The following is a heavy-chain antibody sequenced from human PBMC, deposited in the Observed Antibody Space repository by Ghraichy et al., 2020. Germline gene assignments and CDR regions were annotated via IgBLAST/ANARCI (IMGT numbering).Heavy chain of an antibody. CDR2: IYYSGST. J-gene: IGHJ6*02. CDR3: ARCPAKKFGMDV. Sequence: SETLSLTCTVSGGSISSSSYYWGWIRQPPGKGLEWIGSIYYSGSTYYNPSLKSRVTISVDTSKNQFSLKLSSVTAADTAVYYCARCPAKKFGMDVWGQGTTVTVSS. V-gene: IGHV4-39*01. CDR1: GGSISSSSYY. D-gene: IGHD4/OR15-4a*01.